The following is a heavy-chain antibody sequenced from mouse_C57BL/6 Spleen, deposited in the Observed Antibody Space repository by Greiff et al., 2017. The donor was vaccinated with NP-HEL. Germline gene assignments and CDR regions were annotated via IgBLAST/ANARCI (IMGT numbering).Heavy chain of an antibody. CDR1: GYSITSGYY. CDR2: ISYDGSN. D-gene: IGHD1-1*01. J-gene: IGHJ3*01. CDR3: ARDRDYGSSLLFGY. V-gene: IGHV3-6*01. Sequence: EVKLQESGPGLVKPSQSLSLTCSVTGYSITSGYYWNWIRQFPGNKLEWMGYISYDGSNNYNPSLKNRISITRDTSKNQFFLKLNSVTTEDTATYYCARDRDYGSSLLFGYWGQGTLVTVSA.